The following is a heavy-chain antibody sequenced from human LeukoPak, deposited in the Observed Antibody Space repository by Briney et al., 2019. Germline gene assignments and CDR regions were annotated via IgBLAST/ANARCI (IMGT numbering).Heavy chain of an antibody. J-gene: IGHJ4*02. Sequence: PGGSLRPSCAASGFTFSSHAMSWVRQAPGKGLEWVSSISGSGDRTYYADSVKGRLTISRDNSKKTVYVQVNSLRADDTAVYYCVRKVIVATNYFDLWGQGTLVTVSS. CDR3: VRKVIVATNYFDL. D-gene: IGHD2-15*01. CDR2: ISGSGDRT. CDR1: GFTFSSHA. V-gene: IGHV3-23*01.